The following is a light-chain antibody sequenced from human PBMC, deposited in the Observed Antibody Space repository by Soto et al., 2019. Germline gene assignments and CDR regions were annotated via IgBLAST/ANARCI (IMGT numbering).Light chain of an antibody. CDR2: KVN. Sequence: QSALIQPPSVSGPPGQAVTISCTGTSSDVGSYDYVSWYQQHPGTVPKPMMYKVNTQPSGVPDRFSGSKSGKMASMTISGLQAEDEADYYWYSYTSSATNWVFGGGTKLTVL. J-gene: IGLJ3*02. V-gene: IGLV2-18*02. CDR3: YSYTSSATNWV. CDR1: SSDVGSYDY.